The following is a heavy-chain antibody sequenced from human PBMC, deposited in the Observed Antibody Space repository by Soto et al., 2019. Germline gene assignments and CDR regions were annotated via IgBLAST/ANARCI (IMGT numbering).Heavy chain of an antibody. Sequence: QVQLVQSGAEVKKPGASVKVSCKASGYTFTNYGISWVRQAPGQGLEWMGWVSAYNGNTNNAQKLQGRVTMTTDTSTSTAYMELRSLRSDDTAVYYCATYYYGSGSYYSSVLYSYYGMDVWGQGTTVTVSS. CDR1: GYTFTNYG. CDR2: VSAYNGNT. V-gene: IGHV1-18*01. J-gene: IGHJ6*02. CDR3: ATYYYGSGSYYSSVLYSYYGMDV. D-gene: IGHD3-10*01.